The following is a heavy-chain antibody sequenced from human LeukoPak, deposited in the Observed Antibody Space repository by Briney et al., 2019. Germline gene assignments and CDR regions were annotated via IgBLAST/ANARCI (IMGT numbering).Heavy chain of an antibody. J-gene: IGHJ4*02. Sequence: PGGSLRLSCAASGFTFSSYAMSWVRQAPGKGLEWVSAISGSGGSTYYADSVKGRFTISRDNSKNTLYLQMNSLRAEDTAVYYCAKSPEYYDILTGYPDYWGQGTLDTVSS. CDR2: ISGSGGST. CDR3: AKSPEYYDILTGYPDY. CDR1: GFTFSSYA. V-gene: IGHV3-23*01. D-gene: IGHD3-9*01.